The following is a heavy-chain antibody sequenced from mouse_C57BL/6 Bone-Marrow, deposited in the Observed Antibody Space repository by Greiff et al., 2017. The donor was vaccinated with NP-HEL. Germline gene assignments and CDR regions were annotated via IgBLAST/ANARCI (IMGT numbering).Heavy chain of an antibody. D-gene: IGHD2-14*01. J-gene: IGHJ3*01. CDR2: ISSGGSYT. CDR3: ARGYRKARFAY. V-gene: IGHV5-6*01. CDR1: GFTFSSYG. Sequence: EVKLVESGGDLVKPGGSLKLSCAASGFTFSSYGMSWVRQTPDKRLEWVATISSGGSYTYYPDSVKGRFTISRDNAKNTLYLQMSSLKSEDTAMYYCARGYRKARFAYWGQGTLVTVSA.